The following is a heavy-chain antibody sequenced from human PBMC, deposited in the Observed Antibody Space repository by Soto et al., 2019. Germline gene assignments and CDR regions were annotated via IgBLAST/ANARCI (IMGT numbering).Heavy chain of an antibody. Sequence: SETLSVTCAISVGSISSGGCYCSWIRQPPVKGLEWIGYIYYSGSTYYNPSLKSRVTISVDTSKNQFSLKLSSVTAADTAVYYCATGTSSHYYYYYYGMDVWGQGTTVTVSS. CDR3: ATGTSSHYYYYYYGMDV. V-gene: IGHV4-31*11. CDR1: VGSISSGGCY. CDR2: IYYSGST. J-gene: IGHJ6*02.